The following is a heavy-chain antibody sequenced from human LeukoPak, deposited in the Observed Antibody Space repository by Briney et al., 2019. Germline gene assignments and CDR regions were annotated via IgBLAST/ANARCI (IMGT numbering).Heavy chain of an antibody. CDR3: ATTTANWFDP. D-gene: IGHD1/OR15-1a*01. CDR1: GYRFSSHW. V-gene: IGHV5-51*01. CDR2: IYPDDSNT. Sequence: GESLKISCKGSGYRFSSHWIGWGRQMPGKGLGWMGIIYPDDSNTRYSPSFQGQVTISADKSISTAYLQWSSLKASDTAIYYCATTTANWFDPWGQGTLVTVSS. J-gene: IGHJ5*02.